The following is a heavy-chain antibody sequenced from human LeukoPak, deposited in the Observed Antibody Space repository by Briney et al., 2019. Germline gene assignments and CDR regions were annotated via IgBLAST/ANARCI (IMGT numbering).Heavy chain of an antibody. CDR3: ARAKGVYYDSSGTDAFDI. Sequence: SETLSLTCSVSGDSISSYYWSWIRQPAGKGLEWIGHVYTGESTNSNPSLKSRVTISVDTSKNQFSLKLSSVIAADTAVYYCARAKGVYYDSSGTDAFDIWGQGTMVTVSS. CDR2: VYTGEST. D-gene: IGHD3-22*01. V-gene: IGHV4-4*07. CDR1: GDSISSYY. J-gene: IGHJ3*02.